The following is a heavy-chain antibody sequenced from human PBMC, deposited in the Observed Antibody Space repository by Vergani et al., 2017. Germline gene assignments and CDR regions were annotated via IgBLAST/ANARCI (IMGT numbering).Heavy chain of an antibody. J-gene: IGHJ4*02. V-gene: IGHV4-4*03. CDR3: ATLRYRRCGYYFVY. D-gene: IGHD2-2*02. Sequence: QVQLQQWGAGLLKPPGTLSLTCAVSGDSISSNNCWTWVRQPPGKGLEWIGEICHTEDTKYSPSLKSRVTVSVDESRNLFSLRLNSVTAADTAVYYCATLRYRRCGYYFVYWVQGVLVAVSS. CDR2: ICHTEDT. CDR1: GDSISSNNC.